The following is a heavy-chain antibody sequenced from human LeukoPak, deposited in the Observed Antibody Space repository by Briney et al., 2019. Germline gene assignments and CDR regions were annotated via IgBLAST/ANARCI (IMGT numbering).Heavy chain of an antibody. J-gene: IGHJ6*02. V-gene: IGHV4-31*03. CDR2: LYDSGTI. CDR1: GGSISNGGYY. CDR3: ARHGQWIRSDYYHYGMDI. D-gene: IGHD2-2*03. Sequence: TLSLTCTVSGGSISNGGYYWSWIHHPPGKGLESLGYLYDSGTIYYIPALQSRVTISVDTSDNKFSQKLRSLTAADTAVYYCARHGQWIRSDYYHYGMDISGQGTTVTVSS.